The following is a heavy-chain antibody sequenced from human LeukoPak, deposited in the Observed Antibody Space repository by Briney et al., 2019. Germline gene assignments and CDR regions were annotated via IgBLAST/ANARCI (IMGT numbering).Heavy chain of an antibody. CDR2: ISAYNGNT. CDR3: ARDSAYDILTGYYYWFDP. V-gene: IGHV1-18*01. J-gene: IGHJ5*02. CDR1: DYTFTSYG. Sequence: ASVKVSCKASDYTFTSYGISWVRQAPGQGLEWMGWISAYNGNTNYAQKLQGRVTMTTDTSTSTAYMELRSLRSDDTAVYYCARDSAYDILTGYYYWFDPWGQGTLVTVSS. D-gene: IGHD3-9*01.